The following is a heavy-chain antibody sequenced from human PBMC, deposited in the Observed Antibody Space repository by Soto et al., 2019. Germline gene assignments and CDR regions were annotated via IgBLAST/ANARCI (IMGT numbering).Heavy chain of an antibody. CDR3: TKRRSARPGFDAFDL. CDR1: GFTFEAYS. V-gene: IGHV3-9*01. Sequence: SLRLSCAASGFTFEAYSLHWVRQLPGKGLDWVAGISGDSGSSGYADSVRGRFTVSRDNAKNSLFLQMSSLSPEDTALYYCTKRRSARPGFDAFDLWGHGKKATVSS. CDR2: ISGDSGSS. J-gene: IGHJ3*01.